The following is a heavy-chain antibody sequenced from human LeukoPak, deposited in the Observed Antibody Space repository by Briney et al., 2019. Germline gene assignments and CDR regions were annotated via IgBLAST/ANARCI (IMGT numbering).Heavy chain of an antibody. CDR3: ARGQPGAFDI. V-gene: IGHV3-48*01. J-gene: IGHJ3*02. Sequence: PGGSLRLSCAASGFTFSSYSMNWVRQAPGKGLEWVSYISSSSSTIYYADSVEGRFTISRDNAKNSLYLQMNSLRAEDTAVYYCARGQPGAFDIWGQGTMVTVSS. CDR1: GFTFSSYS. CDR2: ISSSSSTI.